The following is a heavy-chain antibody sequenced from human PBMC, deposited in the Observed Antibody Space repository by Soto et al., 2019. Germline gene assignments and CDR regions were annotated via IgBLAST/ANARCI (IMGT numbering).Heavy chain of an antibody. Sequence: SVKVSCKAPGGTFSSYRINWVRQAPGQGLEWVGGIVPIYRTADYAQKFQGRVTITADESARTAYLEVRSLKSQDTAVYYCARDSGAKLSSSWGQGTLVTVSS. V-gene: IGHV1-69*13. CDR3: ARDSGAKLSSS. J-gene: IGHJ4*02. CDR1: GGTFSSYR. CDR2: IVPIYRTA. D-gene: IGHD6-13*01.